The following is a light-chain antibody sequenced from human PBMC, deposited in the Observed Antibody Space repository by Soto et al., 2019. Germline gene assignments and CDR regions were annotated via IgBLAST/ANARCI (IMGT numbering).Light chain of an antibody. CDR2: DVS. CDR1: SSDIGGYNF. Sequence: QSALTQPASVSGSPGQSITISCTGTSSDIGGYNFVSWYQQHPGKAPKLMIYDVSNRPSGVSNRFSGSKSGNTASLTISGLQAEDEADYYCSSCASSSTPVIFGGGTQLTVL. J-gene: IGLJ2*01. V-gene: IGLV2-14*01. CDR3: SSCASSSTPVI.